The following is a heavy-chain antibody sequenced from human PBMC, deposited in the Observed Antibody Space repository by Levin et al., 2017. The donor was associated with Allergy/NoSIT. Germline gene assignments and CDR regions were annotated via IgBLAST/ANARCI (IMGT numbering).Heavy chain of an antibody. J-gene: IGHJ4*02. CDR1: GGSISSGGYY. Sequence: LRLSCTVSGGSISSGGYYWSWIRQHPGTGLEWIGYIYYGGSTYYNPSLKSRVTISVDTSKNQFSLKLSSVTAADTAVYYCARGVRTVTTLGYWGQGTLVTVSS. V-gene: IGHV4-31*03. CDR3: ARGVRTVTTLGY. CDR2: IYYGGST. D-gene: IGHD1-7*01.